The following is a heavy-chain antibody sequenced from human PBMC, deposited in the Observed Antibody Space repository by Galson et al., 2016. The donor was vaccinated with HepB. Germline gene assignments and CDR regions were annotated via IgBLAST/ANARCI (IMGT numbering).Heavy chain of an antibody. Sequence: ETLSLTCSVSDSSISSYYWSWVRQAPGKGLSWVSTISGSGGKTYYADSVKGRFTISSDNSKNTLYLQMNSLRAEDTAVYYRASGGAGTWLSWFDPWGQGTLVTVSS. V-gene: IGHV3-23*01. J-gene: IGHJ5*02. CDR1: DSSISSYY. CDR2: ISGSGGKT. D-gene: IGHD5-12*01. CDR3: ASGGAGTWLSWFDP.